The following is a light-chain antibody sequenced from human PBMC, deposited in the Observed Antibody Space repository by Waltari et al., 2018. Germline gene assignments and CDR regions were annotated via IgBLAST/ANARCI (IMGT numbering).Light chain of an antibody. V-gene: IGKV4-1*01. CDR1: HSVFYSSAETHY. Sequence: DIVMTQSPPFLAVSLGERATINCTSCHSVFYSSAETHYIAWYQQKPGRPLKLLIYGASTREARVPERFSGSGSGTHFTLTIDSLQAEDVAVYYCQQYYSAPPNTFGRGTKLDLK. CDR2: GAS. CDR3: QQYYSAPPNT. J-gene: IGKJ2*01.